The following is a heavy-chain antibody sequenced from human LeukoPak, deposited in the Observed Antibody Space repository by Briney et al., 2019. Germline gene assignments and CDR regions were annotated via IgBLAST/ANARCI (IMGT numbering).Heavy chain of an antibody. V-gene: IGHV3-23*01. CDR1: GFTFSSYG. Sequence: PGGSLRLSCAASGFTFSSYGMSWVRQAPGKGLEWVSAISGSGGSTYYADSVKGRFTISRDNSKNTLYLQMNSLRAEDTAVYYCAKVWFGENDFDYWGQGTLVTVSS. CDR3: AKVWFGENDFDY. CDR2: ISGSGGST. J-gene: IGHJ4*02. D-gene: IGHD3-10*01.